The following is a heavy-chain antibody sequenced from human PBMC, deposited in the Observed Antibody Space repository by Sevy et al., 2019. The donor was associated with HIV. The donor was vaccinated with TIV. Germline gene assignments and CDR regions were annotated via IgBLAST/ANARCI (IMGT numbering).Heavy chain of an antibody. Sequence: GGSLRLSCAASGFTFSGSALHWVRQASGKGLEWVGRIKNIGDSYATAFAASLEGRFTISRDDLKNTVHLQMNSLKIEDTAVYYCTRLIYPDDAFDIWGQRTMVTVSS. CDR3: TRLIYPDDAFDI. CDR2: IKNIGDSYAT. CDR1: GFTFSGSA. J-gene: IGHJ3*02. V-gene: IGHV3-73*01.